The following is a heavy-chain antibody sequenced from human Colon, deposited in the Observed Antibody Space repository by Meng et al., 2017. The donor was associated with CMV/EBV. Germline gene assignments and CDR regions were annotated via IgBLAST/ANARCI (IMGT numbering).Heavy chain of an antibody. D-gene: IGHD2-2*01. CDR1: GFTFSSHA. V-gene: IGHV3-23*01. J-gene: IGHJ4*02. CDR3: ARGYGPAAIIDF. CDR2: ISASGATT. Sequence: SCAASGFTFSSHAMTWVRRDPEKGLEWVSAISASGATTYYADSVRGRFTISRGNSKNSLSLQMNNLRGEDSAVYYCARGYGPAAIIDFWGQGTLVTVSS.